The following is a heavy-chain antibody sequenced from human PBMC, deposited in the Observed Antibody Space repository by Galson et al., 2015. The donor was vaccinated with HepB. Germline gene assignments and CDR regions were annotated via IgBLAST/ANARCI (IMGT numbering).Heavy chain of an antibody. J-gene: IGHJ5*02. CDR1: GYPFTNNY. CDR3: ARDISGTNGGWSWWWLDP. D-gene: IGHD2-8*01. V-gene: IGHV1-46*01. Sequence: SVNVSCKASGYPFTNNYMHWVRQAPGQGLEWMGLIHPSGDGTRYAQKFQGRIPLTRDPSTSTDYLQLTCLTSEDPAIYYCARDISGTNGGWSWWWLDPWGQGTLVTVSS. CDR2: IHPSGDGT.